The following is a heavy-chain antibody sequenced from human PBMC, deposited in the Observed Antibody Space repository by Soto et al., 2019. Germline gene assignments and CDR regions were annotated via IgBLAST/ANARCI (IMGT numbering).Heavy chain of an antibody. CDR2: ISSYNGNT. D-gene: IGHD2-15*01. Sequence: QVQLVQSGAEVKKPGASVKVSCKASGYTFTSYCISWVRQDPGQGLEWMGWISSYNGNTNYGQKLQGRVTMTTDTSTITAYMELRSLRSDDTAVYYCARDQRRGGSGPRPFDYWGQGTLVTVSS. CDR3: ARDQRRGGSGPRPFDY. V-gene: IGHV1-18*01. J-gene: IGHJ4*02. CDR1: GYTFTSYC.